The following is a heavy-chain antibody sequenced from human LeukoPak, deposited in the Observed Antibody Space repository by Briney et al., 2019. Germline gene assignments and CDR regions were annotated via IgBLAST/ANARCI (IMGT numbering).Heavy chain of an antibody. CDR3: ARGTLMWFGAKMEYYFDS. J-gene: IGHJ4*02. D-gene: IGHD3-10*01. CDR2: IFYSGTT. Sequence: PSETLSLTCTVSGGSISSGNYYWSWIRQPAGKGLEWIGFIFYSGTTNYNPSLKSRVTISLDMSKNQFSLRLNSVTAADTAVYFCARGTLMWFGAKMEYYFDSWGQGTPLTVSS. V-gene: IGHV4-61*10. CDR1: GGSISSGNYY.